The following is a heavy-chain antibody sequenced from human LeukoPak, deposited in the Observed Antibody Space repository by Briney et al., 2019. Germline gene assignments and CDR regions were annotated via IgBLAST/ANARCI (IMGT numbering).Heavy chain of an antibody. Sequence: GGSLRLSCAASGFTVSSNYMSWVRQAPGKGLEWVSVIYSGGSTYYADSVKGRFTISRDNSKNTLYLQMNSLRAEDTAFYYCAKGGRGGYYSFDYWGQGTLVTVSS. V-gene: IGHV3-66*01. J-gene: IGHJ4*02. CDR2: IYSGGST. CDR3: AKGGRGGYYSFDY. D-gene: IGHD1-26*01. CDR1: GFTVSSNY.